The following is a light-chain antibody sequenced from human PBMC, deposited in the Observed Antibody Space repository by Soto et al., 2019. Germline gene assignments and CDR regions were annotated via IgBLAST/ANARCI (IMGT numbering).Light chain of an antibody. CDR2: GVT. Sequence: QSALTQPASVSGSPGQSITISCTGSSSDIGAFNYVAWYQQHPGKAPKLIIHGVTNRPSGVSSRFSGSKSDYTASLTISGLQAEDEADYYCSSYTTAFFYAFGTGTKV. CDR1: SSDIGAFNY. V-gene: IGLV2-14*01. J-gene: IGLJ1*01. CDR3: SSYTTAFFYA.